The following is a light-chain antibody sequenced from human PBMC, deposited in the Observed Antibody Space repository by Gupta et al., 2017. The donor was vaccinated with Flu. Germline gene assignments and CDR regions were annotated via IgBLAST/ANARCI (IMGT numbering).Light chain of an antibody. V-gene: IGKV4-1*01. CDR2: WAS. J-gene: IGKJ4*01. CDR1: RSVLYSANNKNY. CDR3: QQYQSTPLT. Sequence: DIVMTQSPDSLAVPLGERATINCKSSRSVLYSANNKNYLAWYQQKPGQPPKLLVSWASTRESGVPDRFSGSGSATDFTLTITSLQAEDVAVYYCQQYQSTPLTFGGGTKVEIK.